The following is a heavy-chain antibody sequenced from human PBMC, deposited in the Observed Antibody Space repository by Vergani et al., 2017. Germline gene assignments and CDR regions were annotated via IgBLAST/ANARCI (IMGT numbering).Heavy chain of an antibody. V-gene: IGHV1-69*01. CDR2: IIPIFGKA. CDR3: ARPRGPEDVYYLAY. D-gene: IGHD2-15*01. J-gene: IGHJ4*02. Sequence: QVQLVQSGAEVKKPGSSVKVSCKASGGTFSSYAISWVRQAPGQGLEWMGGIIPIFGKANYAQKFQGRVTITADASTSTAYIELSSLRSDDTAVYYCARPRGPEDVYYLAYWGQGTLVTVSS. CDR1: GGTFSSYA.